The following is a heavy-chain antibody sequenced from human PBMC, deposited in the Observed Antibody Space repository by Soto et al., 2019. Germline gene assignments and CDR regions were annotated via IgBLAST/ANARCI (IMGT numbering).Heavy chain of an antibody. Sequence: SETLSLTCAISGDSVSSNSAAWNWIRQSPSRGLEWLGRTYHRSKWYNDYAVSVKSRITINPDASKNQFSLQLNSVTPEDTAVYYCARDRGGAYYYYYYGMDVWGQGTTVTVSS. CDR1: GDSVSSNSAA. CDR3: ARDRGGAYYYYYYGMDV. J-gene: IGHJ6*02. CDR2: TYHRSKWYN. D-gene: IGHD1-26*01. V-gene: IGHV6-1*01.